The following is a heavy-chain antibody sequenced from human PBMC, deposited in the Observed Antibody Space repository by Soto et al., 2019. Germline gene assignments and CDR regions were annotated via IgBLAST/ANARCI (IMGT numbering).Heavy chain of an antibody. CDR2: VNAGNGDT. J-gene: IGHJ4*02. CDR1: GYSFITYA. CDR3: ARVTIFGVDMLGYYFDY. D-gene: IGHD3-3*01. Sequence: GASVKVSCKASGYSFITYAMHWVRQAPGQRLEWMGWVNAGNGDTKSSQKFQGRVTITRDTSASTAYMELSSLRSEDTAVYYCARVTIFGVDMLGYYFDYWGQGTLVTVSS. V-gene: IGHV1-3*01.